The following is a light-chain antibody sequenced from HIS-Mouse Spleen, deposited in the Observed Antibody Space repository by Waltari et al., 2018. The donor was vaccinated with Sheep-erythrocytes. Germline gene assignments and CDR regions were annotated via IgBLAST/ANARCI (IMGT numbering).Light chain of an antibody. CDR1: QHVLYSSNNKNY. CDR2: WGS. J-gene: IGKJ4*01. Sequence: DIVMTQSPESLAVSLGERATINCKSSQHVLYSSNNKNYLAWYQQKPGQPPKPLIYWGSTREPWLPDRVSGRGSGTDLTFTISSLQAEDVAVYYCQQSYSPLLTFGGGTKVEIK. V-gene: IGKV4-1*01. CDR3: QQSYSPLLT.